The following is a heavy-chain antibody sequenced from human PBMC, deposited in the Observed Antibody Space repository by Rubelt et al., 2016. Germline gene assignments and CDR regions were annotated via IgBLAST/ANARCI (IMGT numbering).Heavy chain of an antibody. J-gene: IGHJ4*02. Sequence: QVQLVQSGAEVKKPGASVKVSCKASGYTFTSYGISWVRQAPGQGLEWMGWISAYNDNTNYEQKLQGIFTMTTDTATSTAYMELRSLRSDDTAVYYCARDLPPFRRYNWNFPLDYWGQGTLVTVSS. CDR2: ISAYNDNT. D-gene: IGHD1-7*01. V-gene: IGHV1-18*01. CDR1: GYTFTSYG. CDR3: ARDLPPFRRYNWNFPLDY.